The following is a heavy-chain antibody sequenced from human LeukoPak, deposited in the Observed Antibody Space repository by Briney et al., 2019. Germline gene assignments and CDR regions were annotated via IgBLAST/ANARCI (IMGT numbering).Heavy chain of an antibody. CDR1: GFSFSDYY. D-gene: IGHD6-6*01. CDR3: ASNMAANYHYYYGIDV. CDR2: ISSSGSSI. V-gene: IGHV3-11*01. J-gene: IGHJ6*02. Sequence: PGGSLRLSCAASGFSFSDYYMSWIRQAPGKGLEWVSFISSSGSSIYYADSVKGRFTISRDNAKSSLYLQMSSLRVEDTAVYYCASNMAANYHYYYGIDVWGQGTTVTVSS.